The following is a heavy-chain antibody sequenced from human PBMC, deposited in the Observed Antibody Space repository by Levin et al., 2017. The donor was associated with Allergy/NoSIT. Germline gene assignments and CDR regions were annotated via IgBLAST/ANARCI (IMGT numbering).Heavy chain of an antibody. CDR1: GGSISSYY. D-gene: IGHD5-12*01. J-gene: IGHJ2*01. CDR2: IYYSGST. CDR3: ARRGVDLRRSRDYWYFDL. V-gene: IGHV4-59*01. Sequence: SETLSLTCTVSGGSISSYYWSWIRQPPGKGLEWIGYIYYSGSTNYNPSLKSRVTISVDTSKNQFSLKLSSVTAADTAVYYCARRGVDLRRSRDYWYFDLWGRGTLVTVSS.